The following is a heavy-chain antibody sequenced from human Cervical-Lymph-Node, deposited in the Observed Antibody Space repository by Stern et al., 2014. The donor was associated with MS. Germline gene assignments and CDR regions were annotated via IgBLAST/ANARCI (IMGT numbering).Heavy chain of an antibody. V-gene: IGHV4-59*01. D-gene: IGHD3-10*01. Sequence: EQLQESGPGLVKPSETLSLTCTVSGGSISSYYWTWIRQAPGKGLEWIGFIYYSGSNDYNPSLKSRVTISVNTSKNQFSLKLNSVTAADTAVYYFARETISIVRGVSLYRFDYWGQGTLVTVSS. CDR1: GGSISSYY. CDR3: ARETISIVRGVSLYRFDY. CDR2: IYYSGSN. J-gene: IGHJ4*02.